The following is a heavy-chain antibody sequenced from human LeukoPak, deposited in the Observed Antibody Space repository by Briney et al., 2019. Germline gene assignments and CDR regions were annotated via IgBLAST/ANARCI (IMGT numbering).Heavy chain of an antibody. J-gene: IGHJ5*02. CDR2: MHPSGTT. CDR3: ARGWGSVTVTPPGPP. D-gene: IGHD6-19*01. Sequence: PSETLSLTCTLYGGSFDTYYWHWVRQPPGKGLEWIGEMHPSGTTNYYPSLKSRVTISIDASKNQSSLKLTSVTAADTAVYYCARGWGSVTVTPPGPPWGQGTLVTVSS. V-gene: IGHV4-34*01. CDR1: GGSFDTYY.